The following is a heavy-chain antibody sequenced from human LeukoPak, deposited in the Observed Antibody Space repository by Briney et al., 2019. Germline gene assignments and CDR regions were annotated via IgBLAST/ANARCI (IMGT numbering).Heavy chain of an antibody. CDR1: GFTFSNCA. J-gene: IGHJ4*02. D-gene: IGHD5-12*01. CDR3: VKDRDSGYDSLDY. V-gene: IGHV3-64D*06. Sequence: QPGGSLRLSCSASGFTFSNCAMHWVRQAPGKGLEYVSAIGTNGRRTYYADSVKGRFTISRDNSKNTLYLQMSSLRPEDTAVYSCVKDRDSGYDSLDYWGQGTLVTVSS. CDR2: IGTNGRRT.